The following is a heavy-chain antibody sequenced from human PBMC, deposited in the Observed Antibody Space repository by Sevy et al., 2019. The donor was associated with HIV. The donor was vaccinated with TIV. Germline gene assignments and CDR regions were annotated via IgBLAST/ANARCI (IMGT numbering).Heavy chain of an antibody. Sequence: GESLKISCNGSGYSFTSYWIGWVRQMPGKGLEWRGIIYPGDSDTRSNPSFQGQVTISADKSISTAYLQWSSLKASDTAMYYCARNYGSYGVYEYWGQGTLVTVSS. D-gene: IGHD1-26*01. CDR2: IYPGDSDT. V-gene: IGHV5-51*01. CDR1: GYSFTSYW. J-gene: IGHJ4*02. CDR3: ARNYGSYGVYEY.